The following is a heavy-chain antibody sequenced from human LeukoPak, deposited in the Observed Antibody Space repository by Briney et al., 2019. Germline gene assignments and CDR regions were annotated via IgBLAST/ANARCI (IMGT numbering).Heavy chain of an antibody. V-gene: IGHV1-69*13. CDR2: IIPIFGTA. D-gene: IGHD4-17*01. Sequence: ASVKVSCKASGGTFSSCAISWVRQAPGQGLEWMGGIIPIFGTANYAQKFQGRVTITADESTSTAYMELSSLRSEDTAVYYCARGRTTVTTGLDAFDIWGQGTMVTVSS. J-gene: IGHJ3*02. CDR1: GGTFSSCA. CDR3: ARGRTTVTTGLDAFDI.